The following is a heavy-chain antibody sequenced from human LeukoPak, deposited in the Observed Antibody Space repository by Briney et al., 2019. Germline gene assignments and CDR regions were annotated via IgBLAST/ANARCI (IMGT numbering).Heavy chain of an antibody. D-gene: IGHD6-19*01. CDR3: ASHSVAGTLSRFDY. CDR2: IIPIFGTA. J-gene: IGHJ4*02. CDR1: GYTFTSYG. Sequence: GASVKVSCKASGYTFTSYGISWVRQAPGQGLEWMGGIIPIFGTANYAQKFQGRVTITTDESTSTAYMELSSLRSEDTAVYYCASHSVAGTLSRFDYWGQGTLVTVSS. V-gene: IGHV1-69*05.